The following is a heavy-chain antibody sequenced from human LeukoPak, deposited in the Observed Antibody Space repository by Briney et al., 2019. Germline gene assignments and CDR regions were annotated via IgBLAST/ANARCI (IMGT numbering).Heavy chain of an antibody. Sequence: GGSLRLSCAASGFTFSSYAMSWVRQAPGKGLEWVSAISGSGGSTYYADSVKGRFTISRDNSKNTLYLQMNSLRAEDTAVCYCAKSHSSSWYRFDYWGQGTLVTVSS. V-gene: IGHV3-23*01. J-gene: IGHJ4*02. CDR2: ISGSGGST. CDR1: GFTFSSYA. CDR3: AKSHSSSWYRFDY. D-gene: IGHD6-13*01.